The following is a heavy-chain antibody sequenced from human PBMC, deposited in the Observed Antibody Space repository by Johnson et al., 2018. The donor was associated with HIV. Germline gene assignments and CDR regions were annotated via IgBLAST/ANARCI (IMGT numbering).Heavy chain of an antibody. Sequence: VQVLESGGGLVQPGGSLRLSCAASGFTFDDYGMSWVRQGPGKGLEWVSGISWNGGSIGYADSVKGRFTISRDNAKKSLFLQMNSLRPEDTALYYCAKPIAAAGTVGDGFEIWGQGTMVTVSS. J-gene: IGHJ3*02. CDR1: GFTFDDYG. D-gene: IGHD6-13*01. CDR3: AKPIAAAGTVGDGFEI. V-gene: IGHV3-9*01. CDR2: ISWNGGSI.